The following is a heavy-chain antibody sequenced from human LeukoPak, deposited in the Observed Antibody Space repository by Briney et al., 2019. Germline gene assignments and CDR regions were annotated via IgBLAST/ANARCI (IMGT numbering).Heavy chain of an antibody. CDR2: ISGSGGST. Sequence: GGSLRLSCAASGFTFSSYAMSWVRQAPGKGLEWVSAISGSGGSTYYADSVKGRFTISRDNSKNTLYLQMNSLGAEDTAVYYCANGVLGIAAAGIFYWGQGTLVTVSS. J-gene: IGHJ4*02. CDR3: ANGVLGIAAAGIFY. V-gene: IGHV3-23*01. CDR1: GFTFSSYA. D-gene: IGHD6-13*01.